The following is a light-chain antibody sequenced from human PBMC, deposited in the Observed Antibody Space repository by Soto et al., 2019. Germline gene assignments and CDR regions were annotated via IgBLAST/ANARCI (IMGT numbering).Light chain of an antibody. V-gene: IGKV1-5*01. J-gene: IGKJ4*01. CDR3: QAVTAYSSLT. CDR1: QSISSW. CDR2: DAS. Sequence: QVTQKQSTLSASVGDRVTITCRASQSISSWLAWYQQKLGRAPRLLIYDASSLESGVPSRFSGSGYGTEFTLTISSLHPDDFATQYCQAVTAYSSLTFGGG.